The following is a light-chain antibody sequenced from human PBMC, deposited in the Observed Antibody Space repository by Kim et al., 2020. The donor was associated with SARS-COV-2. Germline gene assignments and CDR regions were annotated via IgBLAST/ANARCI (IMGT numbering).Light chain of an antibody. J-gene: IGKJ1*01. CDR2: GAS. CDR3: QQYGSWWT. CDR1: QSVSSSY. V-gene: IGKV3-20*01. Sequence: LYPGERATLSCRASQSVSSSYLAWYQQKPGQAPRLLIYGASSRATGIPDRFSGSGSGTDFTLTISRLEPEDFAVYYCQQYGSWWTFGQGTKVDIK.